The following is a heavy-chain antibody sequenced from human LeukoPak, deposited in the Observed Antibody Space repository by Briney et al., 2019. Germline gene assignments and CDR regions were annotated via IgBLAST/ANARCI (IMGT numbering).Heavy chain of an antibody. CDR2: ISSSGSTI. Sequence: HPGGSLRLSCAASGFTFSSYEMNWVRQAPGKGLEWVSYISSSGSTIYYADSVKGRFTISRDNAKNSLYLQMNSLRAEDTAVYYCAKLITNVPPVWGQGTLVTVSS. J-gene: IGHJ4*02. V-gene: IGHV3-48*03. CDR1: GFTFSSYE. D-gene: IGHD1-20*01. CDR3: AKLITNVPPV.